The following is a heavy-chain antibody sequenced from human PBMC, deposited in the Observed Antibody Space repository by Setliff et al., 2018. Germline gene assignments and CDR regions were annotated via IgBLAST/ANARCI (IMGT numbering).Heavy chain of an antibody. D-gene: IGHD1-1*01. Sequence: ASVKVSCKTSGYAFSTYALSWVRQAPGQGLEWMGIINPGGGSSSSTEKFQGRVTMTRDTSVSTAYVDVMSDDTAVYYCARQLIGVTDGTFDPWGQGTLVTVSS. CDR2: INPGGGSS. CDR3: ARQLIGVTDGTFDP. CDR1: GYAFSTYA. J-gene: IGHJ5*02. V-gene: IGHV1-46*01.